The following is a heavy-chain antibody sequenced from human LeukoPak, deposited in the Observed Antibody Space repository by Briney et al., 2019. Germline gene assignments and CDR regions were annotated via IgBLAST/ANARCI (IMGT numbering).Heavy chain of an antibody. Sequence: GASVKVSCKASGYTFTSYDINWVRQATGQGLEWMGWMNPNSGNTGYAQKFQGRVTMTRNTSISTAYMELSGLRSEDTAVYYCARGLSSGWLWYYYYGMDVWGQGTTVTVSS. V-gene: IGHV1-8*01. CDR3: ARGLSSGWLWYYYYGMDV. CDR2: MNPNSGNT. D-gene: IGHD6-19*01. J-gene: IGHJ6*02. CDR1: GYTFTSYD.